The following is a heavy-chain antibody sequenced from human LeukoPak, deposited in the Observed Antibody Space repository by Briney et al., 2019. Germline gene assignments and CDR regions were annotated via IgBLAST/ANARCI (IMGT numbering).Heavy chain of an antibody. CDR2: IIPIFGTA. CDR3: ARSLGFPPPFDY. J-gene: IGHJ4*02. CDR1: GGTFSSYA. V-gene: IGHV1-69*01. Sequence: ASVKVSCKASGGTFSSYAISWVRQAPGQGLEWMGGIIPIFGTANYAQKFQGRVTITADESTSTAYMELSSLRSEDTAVYYCARSLGFPPPFDYWGQGTLVTVSS.